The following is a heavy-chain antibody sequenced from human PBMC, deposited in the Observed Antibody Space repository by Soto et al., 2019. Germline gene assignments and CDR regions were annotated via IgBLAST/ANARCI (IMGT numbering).Heavy chain of an antibody. J-gene: IGHJ5*02. Sequence: SETLSLTCSVSGDSISSGVYYWTWIRQHPGKGLEWIGYIYYHGSTHYNPSLKSRTTISLDTSKNQFSLRLSSVTAVDTAIYYCARGVAVARLYWFAPWGQGTPVTVSS. CDR1: GDSISSGVYY. CDR2: IYYHGST. CDR3: ARGVAVARLYWFAP. V-gene: IGHV4-31*03. D-gene: IGHD6-19*01.